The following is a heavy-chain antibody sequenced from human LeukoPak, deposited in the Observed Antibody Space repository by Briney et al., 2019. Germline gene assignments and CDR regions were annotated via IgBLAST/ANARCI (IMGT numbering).Heavy chain of an antibody. Sequence: SETLSLTCAVYGGSFSGYYWSWIRQPPGKGLEWIGEINHSGSTNYNPSLKSRVTISVDTSQNQFSLKLSSVTAADTAVYYCARGQTFYHYYRMDVWGQGTTVTVSS. CDR2: INHSGST. CDR3: ARGQTFYHYYRMDV. D-gene: IGHD3-16*01. V-gene: IGHV4-34*01. J-gene: IGHJ6*02. CDR1: GGSFSGYY.